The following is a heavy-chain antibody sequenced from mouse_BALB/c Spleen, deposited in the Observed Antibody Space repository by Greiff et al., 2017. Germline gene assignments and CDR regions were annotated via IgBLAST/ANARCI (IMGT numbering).Heavy chain of an antibody. J-gene: IGHJ4*01. V-gene: IGHV14-4*02. CDR1: GFNIKDYY. CDR2: IDPENGDT. Sequence: VQLQQSGAELVRSGASVKLSCTASGFNIKDYYMHWVKQRPEQGLEWIGWIDPENGDTEYAPKFQGKATMTADTSSNTAYLQLSSLTSEDTAVYYCSTTAVYYAMDYWGQGTSVTVSS. D-gene: IGHD1-2*01. CDR3: STTAVYYAMDY.